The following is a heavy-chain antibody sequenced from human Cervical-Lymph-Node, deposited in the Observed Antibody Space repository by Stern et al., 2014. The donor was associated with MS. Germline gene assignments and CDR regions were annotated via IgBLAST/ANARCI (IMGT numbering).Heavy chain of an antibody. CDR3: AKPVPGSLYGMDV. D-gene: IGHD2-2*01. Sequence: VQLVESGGGVVQPGRSLRLSCEASGFTFNNYGMHWVRQAPGKGLEWVAVISHDGSNKYYADSVKVRFTISRDNSKNTLYLQMNSLRAEDTAMYYCAKPVPGSLYGMDVWGQGTTVTVSS. CDR2: ISHDGSNK. V-gene: IGHV3-30*18. J-gene: IGHJ6*02. CDR1: GFTFNNYG.